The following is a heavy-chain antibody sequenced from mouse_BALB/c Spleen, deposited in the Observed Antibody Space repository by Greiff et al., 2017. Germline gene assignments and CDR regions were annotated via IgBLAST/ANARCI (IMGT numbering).Heavy chain of an antibody. V-gene: IGHV3-2*02. J-gene: IGHJ4*01. Sequence: DVKLQESGPGLVKPSQSLSLTCTVTGYSITSDYAWNWIRQFPGNKLEWMGYISYSGSTSYNPSLKSRISITRDTSKNQFFLQLNSVTTEDTATYYCAYYVRGAMDYWGQGTSVTVSS. CDR1: GYSITSDYA. CDR2: ISYSGST. CDR3: AYYVRGAMDY. D-gene: IGHD1-1*01.